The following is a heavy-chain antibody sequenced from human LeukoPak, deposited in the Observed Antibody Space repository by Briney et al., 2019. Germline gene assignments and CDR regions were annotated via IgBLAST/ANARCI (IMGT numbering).Heavy chain of an antibody. CDR2: IRHDESNK. CDR1: GFVFSKNG. V-gene: IGHV3-30*02. D-gene: IGHD4-17*01. J-gene: IGHJ5*02. CDR3: AKFSYGDYVA. Sequence: GGSLRLSCAPSGFVFSKNGMHWVRQAPGKGLEWVAFIRHDESNKYYADSVKGRFTISRDNSKNTLSLQMNSLRPDDTAVYHCAKFSYGDYVAWGQGTLVIVSS.